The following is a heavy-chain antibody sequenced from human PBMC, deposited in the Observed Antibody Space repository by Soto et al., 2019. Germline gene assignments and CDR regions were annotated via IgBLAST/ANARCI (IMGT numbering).Heavy chain of an antibody. CDR2: IIPILGIA. Sequence: QVQLVQSGAEVKKPGSSVKVSCKASGGTFSSYTISWVRQAPGQGLEWMGRIIPILGIANYAQKFQGRVTITADKSTSTAYMELSSMRSEDTAVYYCALMGYCSSTSCPVHYGMDVWGQGTTVTVSS. CDR1: GGTFSSYT. D-gene: IGHD2-2*01. V-gene: IGHV1-69*02. J-gene: IGHJ6*02. CDR3: ALMGYCSSTSCPVHYGMDV.